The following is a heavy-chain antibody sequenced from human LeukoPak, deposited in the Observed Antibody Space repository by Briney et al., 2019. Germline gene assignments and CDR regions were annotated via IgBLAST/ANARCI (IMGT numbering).Heavy chain of an antibody. D-gene: IGHD5-18*01. CDR2: IYYSGST. V-gene: IGHV4-59*01. J-gene: IGHJ6*02. CDR1: AGSISSYY. CDR3: AIVQGEDSYGYFRYYGMDV. Sequence: NTSETLSLTCPVSAGSISSYYWSWIRQPPGKRLEGIGYIYYSGSTHYNPSLTSRVTISVDTSKNHLTLKLSSVTAADTAVYYCAIVQGEDSYGYFRYYGMDVWGQGTTVTVSS.